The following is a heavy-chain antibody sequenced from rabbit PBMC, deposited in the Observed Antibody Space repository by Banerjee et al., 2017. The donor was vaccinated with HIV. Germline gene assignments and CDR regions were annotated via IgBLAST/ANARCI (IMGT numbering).Heavy chain of an antibody. J-gene: IGHJ6*01. D-gene: IGHD1-1*01. V-gene: IGHV1S45*01. CDR2: IYAGSGGYT. CDR3: ARGVAINSGDLHL. CDR1: GFSFSSSYR. Sequence: QEQLVESGGGLVQPEGSLTLTCTASGFSFSSSYRICWVRQAPGKGLEWIACIYAGSGGYTAYANWAKGRFTISKSSSTTVTLQMTSLTAADTATYFCARGVAINSGDLHLWGPGTLVTVS.